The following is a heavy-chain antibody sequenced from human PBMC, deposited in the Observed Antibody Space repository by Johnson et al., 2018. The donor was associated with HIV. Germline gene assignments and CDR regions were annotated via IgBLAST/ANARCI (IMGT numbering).Heavy chain of an antibody. CDR2: INNDGRST. V-gene: IGHV3-74*01. Sequence: MHLVESGGGLVQPGGSLRLSCAASGFTFSSYWMHWVRQAPGKGLVWVSRINNDGRSTTYADSVKGRFTISRDNAKNTLYLQMNSLRAEDTALYYCAKEAGNSSWIPLYDAFDIWGQGTMVTVSS. J-gene: IGHJ3*02. CDR3: AKEAGNSSWIPLYDAFDI. D-gene: IGHD6-13*01. CDR1: GFTFSSYW.